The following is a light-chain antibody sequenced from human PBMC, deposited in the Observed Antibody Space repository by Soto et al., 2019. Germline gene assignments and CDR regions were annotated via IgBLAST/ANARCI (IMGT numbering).Light chain of an antibody. CDR1: SSNIGSNY. V-gene: IGLV1-47*01. CDR2: RNN. CDR3: AAWDDSLSRV. J-gene: IGLJ7*01. Sequence: QSVLTQPPSASGTPGQRVTISCSGSSSNIGSNYVYWYQQLPGTAPKLLIYRNNQRPSGVPDRFSGSKSGTSASLAISGLRSEYEADYYCAAWDDSLSRVFGGGTQLTVL.